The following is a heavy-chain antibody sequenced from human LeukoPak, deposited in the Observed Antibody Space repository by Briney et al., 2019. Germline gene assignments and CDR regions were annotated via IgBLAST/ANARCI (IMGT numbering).Heavy chain of an antibody. Sequence: SETLSLTCTVSGGSISSYYWSWIRQPPGKGLEWIGYIYYSGSTNYNPSLKSRVTISVDTSKNQFSLKLSSVTAADTAVYYCARVLRDSSGYSSLSAFDIWGQGTMVTVSS. D-gene: IGHD3-22*01. J-gene: IGHJ3*02. CDR2: IYYSGST. CDR3: ARVLRDSSGYSSLSAFDI. CDR1: GGSISSYY. V-gene: IGHV4-59*01.